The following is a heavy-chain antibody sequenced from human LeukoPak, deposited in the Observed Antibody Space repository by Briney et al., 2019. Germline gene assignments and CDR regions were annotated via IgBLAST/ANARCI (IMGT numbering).Heavy chain of an antibody. J-gene: IGHJ4*02. V-gene: IGHV3-74*01. CDR1: GFSFSGHW. CDR3: ARGPNSNWSGLDF. Sequence: GGSLRLSCTASGFSFSGHWMHWARQLPGKGLVWVSRISPTGSTTSYADSVKGRFTVSRDNAKNTLYLQVNNLRAEDTAVYYCARGPNSNWSGLDFWGQETLLTVSS. D-gene: IGHD6-6*01. CDR2: ISPTGSTT.